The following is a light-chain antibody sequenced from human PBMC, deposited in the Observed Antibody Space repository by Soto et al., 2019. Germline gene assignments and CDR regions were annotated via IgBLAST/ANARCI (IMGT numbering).Light chain of an antibody. CDR3: QQYNGYESWT. V-gene: IGKV1-5*03. J-gene: IGKJ1*01. CDR2: KPS. CDR1: QSIVGW. Sequence: DIQMTQSPSNLSASVGDRVTITCRASQSIVGWLAWYQQKPGKAPKLLIYKPSTLESGVPSRFSGSASGTEFTLTISSLQPDDFATYYCQQYNGYESWTFGQGTKVEIK.